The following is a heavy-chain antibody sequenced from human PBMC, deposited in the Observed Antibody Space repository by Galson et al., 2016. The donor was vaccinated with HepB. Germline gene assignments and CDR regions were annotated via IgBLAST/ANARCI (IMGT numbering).Heavy chain of an antibody. CDR3: ARHDWSGYSYGYDY. D-gene: IGHD5-18*01. Sequence: EPLSLTCSVSGGSISSSSSYWGWIRQPPGKGLEWIGSIHYSGNTYYNPSLKSRVTISVDTYKNQLSLKLGFVTAADTAVYYCARHDWSGYSYGYDYWGQGTLVTVSS. V-gene: IGHV4-39*01. CDR1: GGSISSSSSY. J-gene: IGHJ4*02. CDR2: IHYSGNT.